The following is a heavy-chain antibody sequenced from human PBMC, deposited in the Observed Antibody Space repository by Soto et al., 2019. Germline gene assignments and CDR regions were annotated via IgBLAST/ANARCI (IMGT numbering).Heavy chain of an antibody. CDR3: ARGNYDYFGGNYRYVGGAFDI. V-gene: IGHV4-59*01. CDR1: GVSINNNY. Sequence: QVQLQQSGPGLVKPSETLSLTCTVSGVSINNNYWSWVRQPPGKGLEWIGYIYFSGITNYNHSLKSRVSISVDTSKDHVSLKLTSVTAADTAMYYCARGNYDYFGGNYRYVGGAFDIWGPGTVVTVSS. J-gene: IGHJ3*02. CDR2: IYFSGIT. D-gene: IGHD3-16*02.